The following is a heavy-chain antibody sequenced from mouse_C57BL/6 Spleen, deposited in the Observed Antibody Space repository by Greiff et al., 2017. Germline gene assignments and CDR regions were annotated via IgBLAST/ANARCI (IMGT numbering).Heavy chain of an antibody. D-gene: IGHD1-1*01. Sequence: EVQLVESEGGLVQPGSSMKLSSTASGFTFSDYYMAWVRQVPEKGLEWVANINYDGSSTYYLDSLKSRFIISRDNAKNILYLQMSSLKSEDTATYYCAREASSYFDYWGQGTTLTVSS. J-gene: IGHJ2*01. CDR3: AREASSYFDY. CDR1: GFTFSDYY. CDR2: INYDGSST. V-gene: IGHV5-16*01.